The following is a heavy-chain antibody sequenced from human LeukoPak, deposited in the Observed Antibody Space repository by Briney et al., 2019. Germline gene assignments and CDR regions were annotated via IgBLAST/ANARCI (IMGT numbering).Heavy chain of an antibody. Sequence: GGSLRLSCAASGFTFDDYGMRWVGQAPGKGLEWVSGINWNGGSTGYADSVKGRFTISRDNAKNSLYLQMNSLRAEDTAFYYCARHRPPIAVAGYFDYWGQGTLVTVSS. CDR2: INWNGGST. J-gene: IGHJ4*02. CDR1: GFTFDDYG. D-gene: IGHD6-19*01. CDR3: ARHRPPIAVAGYFDY. V-gene: IGHV3-20*04.